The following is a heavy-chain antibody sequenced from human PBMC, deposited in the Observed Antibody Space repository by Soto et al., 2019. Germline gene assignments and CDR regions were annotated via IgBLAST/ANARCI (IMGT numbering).Heavy chain of an antibody. D-gene: IGHD2-2*01. CDR3: ARQGYQLPHIATGWIDH. CDR2: LHYSGTT. CDR1: GGSISSGTYY. Sequence: QLQLQESGPGLVKPSETLSLTCTVSGGSISSGTYYWGWIRQPPGKGLEWIGSLHYSGTTYYNPSLKSRVTMSFDTSKNDFSLELSSVTAADTAVYYCARQGYQLPHIATGWIDHWGQGSLVTVSS. V-gene: IGHV4-39*01. J-gene: IGHJ4*02.